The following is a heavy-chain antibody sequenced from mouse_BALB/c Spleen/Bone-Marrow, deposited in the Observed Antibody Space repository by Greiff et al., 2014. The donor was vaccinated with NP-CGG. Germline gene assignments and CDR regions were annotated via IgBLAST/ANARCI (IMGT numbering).Heavy chain of an antibody. CDR3: TRSLYGNYVMDF. CDR2: IDPETGGT. D-gene: IGHD2-1*01. J-gene: IGHJ4*01. V-gene: IGHV1-15*01. Sequence: QVQLQQSGAELVRPGASVALSCKASGYTFTDYEMHWVKQTPVHGLEWIRAIDPETGGTAYNQKFKGKATLTADKSSSTAYMELRSLTSEDSAVYYCTRSLYGNYVMDFWGQGTSVTVSS. CDR1: GYTFTDYE.